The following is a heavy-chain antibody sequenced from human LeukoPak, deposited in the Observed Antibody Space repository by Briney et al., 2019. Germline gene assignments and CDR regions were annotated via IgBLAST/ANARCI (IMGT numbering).Heavy chain of an antibody. Sequence: SETLSLTCTVSGGSISSYYWSWIRQPPGKGLEWIGFIYYSGNTNYNPSLKSRVTISVDTSKNQFSLKLSSGTAADTAVYYCARDTLDYFDYWGQGTLVTVSS. V-gene: IGHV4-59*01. J-gene: IGHJ4*02. CDR2: IYYSGNT. CDR3: ARDTLDYFDY. CDR1: GGSISSYY.